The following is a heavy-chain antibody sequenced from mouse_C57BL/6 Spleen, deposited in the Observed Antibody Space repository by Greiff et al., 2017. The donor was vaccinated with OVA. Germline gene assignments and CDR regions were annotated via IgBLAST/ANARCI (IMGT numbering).Heavy chain of an antibody. Sequence: QVQLQQPGAELVKPGASVKLSCKASGYTFTSYWMQWVKQRPGQGLEWIGEIDPSDSYTNYNQKFKGKATLTVDTSSSTAYMQLSSLTSEDSAVYYCANDYGSRSYWYFDVWGTGTTVTVSS. CDR2: IDPSDSYT. J-gene: IGHJ1*03. CDR1: GYTFTSYW. CDR3: ANDYGSRSYWYFDV. D-gene: IGHD1-1*01. V-gene: IGHV1-50*01.